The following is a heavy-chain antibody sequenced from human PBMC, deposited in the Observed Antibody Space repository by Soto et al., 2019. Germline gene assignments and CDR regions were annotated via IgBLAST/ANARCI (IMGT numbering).Heavy chain of an antibody. CDR1: GASMNSGVYY. CDR2: TYSSGTT. V-gene: IGHV4-30-4*01. Sequence: QVQLQEAGPGIVKTSQTLSLTCNVSGASMNSGVYYWSWVRQPPGKGLEWIGFTYSSGTTHCSPSLKSRVLMSVDTSKNQFSLRLNSVTAADTAVYYCARVVAWGGFPEPDYWGQGALVTVSS. J-gene: IGHJ4*02. CDR3: ARVVAWGGFPEPDY. D-gene: IGHD3-16*01.